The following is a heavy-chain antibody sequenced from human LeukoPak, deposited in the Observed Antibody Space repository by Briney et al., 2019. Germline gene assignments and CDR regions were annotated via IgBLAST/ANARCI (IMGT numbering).Heavy chain of an antibody. CDR1: GFTFSSYG. CDR3: ARDRITTVTNFYYYYYGMDV. D-gene: IGHD4-17*01. J-gene: IGHJ6*02. Sequence: GGSLRLSCAASGFTFSSYGMHWVRQAPGKGLEWVAVIWYDGSNKYYADSVKGRFTISRDNSKNTLYLQMNSLRAEDTAVYYCARDRITTVTNFYYYYYGMDVWGQGTTVTVSS. V-gene: IGHV3-33*01. CDR2: IWYDGSNK.